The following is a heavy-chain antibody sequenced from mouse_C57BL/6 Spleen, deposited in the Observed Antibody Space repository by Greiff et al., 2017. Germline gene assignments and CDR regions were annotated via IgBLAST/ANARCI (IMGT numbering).Heavy chain of an antibody. CDR2: IRLKSDNYAT. V-gene: IGHV6-3*01. Sequence: VQLKQSGGGLVQPGGSMKLSCVASGFTFSNYWMNWVRQSPEKGLEWVAQIRLKSDNYATHYAESVKGRFTISRDDSKSSVYLQMNHLRAEGTGIYYCANGYDYWGQGTTLTVSS. CDR1: GFTFSNYW. D-gene: IGHD2-2*01. J-gene: IGHJ2*01. CDR3: ANGYDY.